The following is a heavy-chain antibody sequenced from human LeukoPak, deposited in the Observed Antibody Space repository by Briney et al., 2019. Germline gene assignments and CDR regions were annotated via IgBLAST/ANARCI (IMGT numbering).Heavy chain of an antibody. J-gene: IGHJ4*02. Sequence: GASVKVSCKASGYTFTSYYMHWVRQAPGQGLEWMGILNPSGGSTSYAQKFQGRATLTRATSTSTVYMELSSLRSEDTAVYYCARTYTIFGVVPDYWGQGTLVTVSS. V-gene: IGHV1-46*01. CDR2: LNPSGGST. D-gene: IGHD3-3*01. CDR3: ARTYTIFGVVPDY. CDR1: GYTFTSYY.